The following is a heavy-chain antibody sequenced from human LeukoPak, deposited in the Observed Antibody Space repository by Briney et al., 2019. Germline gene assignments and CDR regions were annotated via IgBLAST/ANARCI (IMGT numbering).Heavy chain of an antibody. CDR1: GFTFSSYS. Sequence: GGSLRLSCAASGFTFSSYSMNWVRQAPGKGLEWVSSISSSSSYIYYADSVKGRFTISRDNAKNSLYLQMNSLRAEDTAVYYCARDGSGTYVPQHWGQGTLVTVFS. J-gene: IGHJ4*02. V-gene: IGHV3-21*01. CDR2: ISSSSSYI. CDR3: ARDGSGTYVPQH. D-gene: IGHD3-10*01.